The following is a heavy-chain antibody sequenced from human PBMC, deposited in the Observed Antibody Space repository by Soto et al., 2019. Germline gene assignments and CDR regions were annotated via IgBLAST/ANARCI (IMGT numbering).Heavy chain of an antibody. V-gene: IGHV1-8*01. CDR2: MNPNSGNT. J-gene: IGHJ4*02. CDR1: GYTFTSYD. D-gene: IGHD3-22*01. Sequence: QVQLVQSGAEVKKPGASVKVSCKASGYTFTSYDINWVRQATGQGLEWMGWMNPNSGNTGYAQKFQGRVTMTRSNSVSTAYMELTSLRSEDTAVYYCARGHNYYDSSGYYGDCGQGTLVTVSS. CDR3: ARGHNYYDSSGYYGD.